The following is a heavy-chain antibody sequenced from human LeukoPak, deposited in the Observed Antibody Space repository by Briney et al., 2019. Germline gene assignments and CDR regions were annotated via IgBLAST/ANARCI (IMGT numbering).Heavy chain of an antibody. V-gene: IGHV3-23*01. D-gene: IGHD6-19*01. J-gene: IGHJ3*02. CDR1: GFTFSSYA. CDR3: AKYREEDDGWYPDNDAFDI. CDR2: ISGSGGST. Sequence: GRSLRLSCAASGFTFSSYAMSWVRQAPGKGLEWVSAISGSGGSTYYADSVKGRFTISRDNSKNTLYLQMNSLRAEDTAVYYCAKYREEDDGWYPDNDAFDIWGQGTMVTVSS.